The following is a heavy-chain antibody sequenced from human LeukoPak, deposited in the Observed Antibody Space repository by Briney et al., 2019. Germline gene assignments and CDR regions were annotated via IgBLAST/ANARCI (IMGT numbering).Heavy chain of an antibody. CDR3: ASGVLEAFDI. J-gene: IGHJ3*02. CDR2: ISDGGSII. CDR1: GFTFSNYE. D-gene: IGHD4/OR15-4a*01. Sequence: GGSLRLSCAASGFTFSNYEMNWVRQAPGKGLEWVSYISDGGSIIYYADSVGGRFTITRDDAKNSLYLQMNSLRAEDTAVYYCASGVLEAFDIWGQGTMVTVSS. V-gene: IGHV3-48*03.